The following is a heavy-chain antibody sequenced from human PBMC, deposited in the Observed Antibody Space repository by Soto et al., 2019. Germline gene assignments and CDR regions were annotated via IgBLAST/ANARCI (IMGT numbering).Heavy chain of an antibody. J-gene: IGHJ6*02. D-gene: IGHD2-21*01. CDR3: ARFAVFSAPSGYGMDV. V-gene: IGHV3-64*01. CDR1: GFTFSTYA. Sequence: EVQLVESGGGLVQPGGSLRLSCAASGFTFSTYAMHWVRQAPGKGLEYVSAINSNGVSTYYANSVKGRFTISRDNSKNTLYLQMGSLRAEDMAVYYCARFAVFSAPSGYGMDVWGQGTTVTVSS. CDR2: INSNGVST.